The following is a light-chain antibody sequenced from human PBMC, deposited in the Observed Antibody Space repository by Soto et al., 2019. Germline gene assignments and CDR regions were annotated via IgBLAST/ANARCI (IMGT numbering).Light chain of an antibody. CDR1: RNINNF. J-gene: IGKJ4*01. Sequence: DIQMTQSPSSLSASVGDRVTITCRASRNINNFLNWYQQKPGKAPKLLIYAASSLQSGVPSRFSASGSGTDFTLTISSLQPDDFATYYCQQSYSTLTFGGGTKVEL. CDR2: AAS. V-gene: IGKV1-39*01. CDR3: QQSYSTLT.